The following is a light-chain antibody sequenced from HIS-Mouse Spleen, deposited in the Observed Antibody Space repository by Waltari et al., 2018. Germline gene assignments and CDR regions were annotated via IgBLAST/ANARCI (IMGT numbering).Light chain of an antibody. CDR1: SSDVGSYTL. V-gene: IGLV2-23*01. J-gene: IGLJ2*01. CDR2: EGS. Sequence: QSALTQPASVSGSPGQSIPISCTGTSSDVGSYTLLSWYQQHPGKAPKLMIYEGSKRPSGVSNRFSGSKSGNTASLTISGLQAEDEADYYCCSYAGSSTLVFGGGTKLTVL. CDR3: CSYAGSSTLV.